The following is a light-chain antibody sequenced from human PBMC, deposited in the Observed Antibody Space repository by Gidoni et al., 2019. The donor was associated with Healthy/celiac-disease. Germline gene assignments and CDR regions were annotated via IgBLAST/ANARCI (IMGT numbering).Light chain of an antibody. CDR1: QSISSY. CDR3: QQSYSTPCS. Sequence: DIQMTQSPSSLSAFVGGRVTITCRASQSISSYLNWYQQKPGKAPKLLIYAASSLQSGVPSRFSGSGSGTDFTLTISSLQPEDFATYYCQQSYSTPCSFGQGTKLEIK. CDR2: AAS. V-gene: IGKV1-39*01. J-gene: IGKJ2*04.